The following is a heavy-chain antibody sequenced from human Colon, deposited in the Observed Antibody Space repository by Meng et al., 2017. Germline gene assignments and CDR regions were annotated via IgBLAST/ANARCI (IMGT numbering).Heavy chain of an antibody. Sequence: QGSGPGLVKPLGTLSPTCAVSGGSVSGSNWWGWVRQSPEKGLEWIGEVHYSGSNNYNPSLKSRVTMSVDKSKNHFSLNLTSVTAADTGVYYCARGYLGTPVVHFDAWGQGTLVTVSS. J-gene: IGHJ4*02. CDR2: VHYSGSN. CDR3: ARGYLGTPVVHFDA. D-gene: IGHD7-27*01. V-gene: IGHV4-4*02. CDR1: GGSVSGSNW.